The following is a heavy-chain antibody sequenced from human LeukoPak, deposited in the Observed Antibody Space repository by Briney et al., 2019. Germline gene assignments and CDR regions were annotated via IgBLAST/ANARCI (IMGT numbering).Heavy chain of an antibody. Sequence: PGGSLRLSCAASGFTVSRYYISWGRQAPGKGLEWVSVIYSGGSTYYADSVKGRFTISRDNSKNTLYLQMNSLRAEDTAVYYCARGDSVVTAAYWGQGTLVTVSS. CDR2: IYSGGST. D-gene: IGHD2-21*02. CDR1: GFTVSRYY. J-gene: IGHJ4*02. CDR3: ARGDSVVTAAY. V-gene: IGHV3-53*01.